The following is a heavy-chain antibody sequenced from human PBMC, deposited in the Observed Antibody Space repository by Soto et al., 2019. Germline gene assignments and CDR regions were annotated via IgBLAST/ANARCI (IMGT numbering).Heavy chain of an antibody. V-gene: IGHV4-30-4*08. Sequence: FVCCLRPPPEKGLEWIGYLFYSGSTYDNPSLKSRVTISVDTSKNQFSLKLSSVTAADTAVYYCARPPAGKTYPFGYSGQGTLVTV. D-gene: IGHD6-13*01. J-gene: IGHJ1*01. CDR3: ARPPAGKTYPFGY. CDR1: F. CDR2: LFYSGST.